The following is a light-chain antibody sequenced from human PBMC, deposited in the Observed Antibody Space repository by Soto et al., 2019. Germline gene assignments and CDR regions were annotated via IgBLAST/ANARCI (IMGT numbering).Light chain of an antibody. J-gene: IGKJ1*01. CDR1: QGISSY. CDR2: AAS. V-gene: IGKV1-9*01. Sequence: DIQLTQSPSFLSASVGDRVTITCRASQGISSYLAWYQQKPGKAPKLLIYAASTLQSGVPSRFSGSGSGTEFTLTISSLQAEDFATYYCQQLNSYPRTSGQGTKVEIK. CDR3: QQLNSYPRT.